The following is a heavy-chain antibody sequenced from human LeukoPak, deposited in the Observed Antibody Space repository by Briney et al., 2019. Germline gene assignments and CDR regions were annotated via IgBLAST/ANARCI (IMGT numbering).Heavy chain of an antibody. CDR3: ARGRKSGSLLGYYFDY. CDR1: GGTFSSYA. D-gene: IGHD1-26*01. V-gene: IGHV1-69*05. Sequence: SVKVSCKASGGTFSSYAISWVRQAPGQGLEWMGGIIPIFGTANYAQKFQGRVTITTDESTSTAYMELSSLRSEDTAVYYCARGRKSGSLLGYYFDYWGQGTLVTVSS. J-gene: IGHJ4*02. CDR2: IIPIFGTA.